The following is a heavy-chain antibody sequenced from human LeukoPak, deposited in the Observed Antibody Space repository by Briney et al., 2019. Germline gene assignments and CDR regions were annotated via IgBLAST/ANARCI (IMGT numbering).Heavy chain of an antibody. V-gene: IGHV3-30*02. CDR3: AKDTTSILRSFDWSTWGGSDY. Sequence: GRSLRLSCAASGFTFRNYGMHWVRQAPGKGLEWVAFIRYGGSNKYYADSVKGRFTISRDNSTNTLYLQMNSLIAEDTAVYYCAKDTTSILRSFDWSTWGGSDYWGQGTLVTVSS. CDR2: IRYGGSNK. CDR1: GFTFRNYG. J-gene: IGHJ4*02. D-gene: IGHD3-9*01.